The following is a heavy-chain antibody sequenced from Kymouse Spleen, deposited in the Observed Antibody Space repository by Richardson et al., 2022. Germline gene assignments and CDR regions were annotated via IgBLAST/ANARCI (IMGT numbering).Heavy chain of an antibody. CDR1: GYTFTSYG. CDR2: ISAYNGNT. CDR3: ARDCILTGYSLYWYFDL. J-gene: IGHJ2*01. V-gene: IGHV1-18*01. D-gene: IGHD3-9*01. Sequence: QVQLVQSGAEVKKPGASVKVSCKASGYTFTSYGISWVRQAPGQGLEWMGWISAYNGNTNYAQKLQGRVTMTTDTSTSTAYMELRSLRSDDTAVYYCARDCILTGYSLYWYFDLWGRGTLVTVSS.